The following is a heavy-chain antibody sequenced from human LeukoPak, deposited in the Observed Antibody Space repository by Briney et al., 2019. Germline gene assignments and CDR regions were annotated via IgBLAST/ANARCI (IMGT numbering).Heavy chain of an antibody. CDR3: ARDFSSGWDLFDY. Sequence: ASVKVSCKASGYTFISYGISGVRQAPGQGPEWMGWISAYNGNTNYAQKLQGRVTMTRDTSTSPAYMELRSLRSDDTAVYYCARDFSSGWDLFDYWGQGTLVTVSS. J-gene: IGHJ4*02. CDR2: ISAYNGNT. CDR1: GYTFISYG. D-gene: IGHD1-26*01. V-gene: IGHV1-18*01.